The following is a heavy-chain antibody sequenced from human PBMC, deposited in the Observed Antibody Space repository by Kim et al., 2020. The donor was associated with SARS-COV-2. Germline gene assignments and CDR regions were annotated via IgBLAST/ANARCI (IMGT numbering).Heavy chain of an antibody. Sequence: RSKYYSDPVERRFTISRDNSKNTLYLQMNSLRAEDTAVYYCAKEVGRYFDWGQGTLVTVSS. J-gene: IGHJ4*02. CDR2: RSK. CDR3: AKEVGRYFD. V-gene: IGHV3-23*03. D-gene: IGHD3-9*01.